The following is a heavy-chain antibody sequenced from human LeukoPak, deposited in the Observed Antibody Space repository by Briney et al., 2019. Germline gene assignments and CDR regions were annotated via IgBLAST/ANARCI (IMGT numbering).Heavy chain of an antibody. CDR1: GDSIISGGYY. D-gene: IGHD1-26*01. V-gene: IGHV4-39*07. Sequence: SETLSLTCAVSGDSIISGGYYWGWVRQPPGKGLEWIGSISSSGNTYYNPSLESRATISRAASKNQLSLKVKSVTAADTAVYYCARDCGNFEIDYWGQGTLVTVSS. CDR2: ISSSGNT. CDR3: ARDCGNFEIDY. J-gene: IGHJ4*02.